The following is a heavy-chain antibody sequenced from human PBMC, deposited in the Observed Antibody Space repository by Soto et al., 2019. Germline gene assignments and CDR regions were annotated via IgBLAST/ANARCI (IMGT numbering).Heavy chain of an antibody. CDR2: ISGSGGTT. Sequence: GGSLRLSCAASGFTFSSYAMSWVRQAPGKGLEWVSAISGSGGTTNFADSVKGRFTISRDNSKNTLYLQMNSLRAEDTAVYYCAKDIVVVPAAMDAFDIWGQGTRVTVSS. CDR1: GFTFSSYA. V-gene: IGHV3-23*01. CDR3: AKDIVVVPAAMDAFDI. D-gene: IGHD2-2*01. J-gene: IGHJ3*02.